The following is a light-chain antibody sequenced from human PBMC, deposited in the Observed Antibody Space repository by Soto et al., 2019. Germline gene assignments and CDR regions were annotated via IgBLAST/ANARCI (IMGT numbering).Light chain of an antibody. CDR1: SSDVGDYPY. V-gene: IGLV2-14*01. CDR3: SSYSATNTLV. CDR2: EVT. Sequence: QSALTQPASVSGSPGQSITISCTGTSSDVGDYPYVSWYQPHPGKVPKLIIYEVTNRPSGVTSRFSGSKSENTASLTISGLQAEDEADYYCSSYSATNTLVFGSGTKVTVL. J-gene: IGLJ1*01.